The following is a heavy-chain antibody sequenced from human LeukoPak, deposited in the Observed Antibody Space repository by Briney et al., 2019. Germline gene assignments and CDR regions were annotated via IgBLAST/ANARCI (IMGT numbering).Heavy chain of an antibody. V-gene: IGHV4-34*01. CDR3: AGASYGSGSWYYYYGMDV. J-gene: IGHJ6*02. D-gene: IGHD3-10*01. CDR2: INHSGST. CDR1: GGSFSGYY. Sequence: SETLSLTCAVYGGSFSGYYWSWIRQPPGKGLEWIGEINHSGSTNYNPSLKSRVTISVDTSKNQFSLKLSSVTAADTAVYYCAGASYGSGSWYYYYGMDVWGQGTTVTVSS.